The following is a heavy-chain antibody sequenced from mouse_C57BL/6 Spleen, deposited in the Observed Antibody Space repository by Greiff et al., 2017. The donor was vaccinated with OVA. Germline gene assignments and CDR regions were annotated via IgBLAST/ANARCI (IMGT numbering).Heavy chain of an antibody. CDR2: ISDGGSYT. J-gene: IGHJ1*03. CDR1: GFTFSSYA. D-gene: IGHD1-1*01. CDR3: ARVGDYYGSNWYFDV. Sequence: VESGGGLVKPGGSLKLSCAASGFTFSSYAMSWVRQTPEKRLEWVATISDGGSYTYYPDNVKGRFTISRDNAKNNLYLQMSHLKSEDTAMYYCARVGDYYGSNWYFDVWGTGTTVTVSS. V-gene: IGHV5-4*01.